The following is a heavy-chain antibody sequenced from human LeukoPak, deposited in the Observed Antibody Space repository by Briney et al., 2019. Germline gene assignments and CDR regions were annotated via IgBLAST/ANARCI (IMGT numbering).Heavy chain of an antibody. CDR2: IHTSGST. D-gene: IGHD2-15*01. Sequence: SETLSLTCTVSGYSITSAYYWGWIRQPAGKGLEWIGRIHTSGSTNYNPSLKSRVTMSVDTSKNQFSLKLSSVTAADTAVYYCARVICSGGSCRFDYWGQGTLVTVSS. V-gene: IGHV4-4*07. CDR1: GYSITSAYY. CDR3: ARVICSGGSCRFDY. J-gene: IGHJ4*02.